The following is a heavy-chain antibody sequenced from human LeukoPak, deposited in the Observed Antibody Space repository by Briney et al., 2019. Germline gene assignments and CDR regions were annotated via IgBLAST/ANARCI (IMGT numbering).Heavy chain of an antibody. Sequence: GGSLRLSCAASGFTFSSYAMSWVRQAPGKGLEWVSAISGSGGSTYYADSVKGRFTISRDNSKNTLYLQMNSLRAEDTAVYYCATPKYSSGWYEYYFDYWGQGTLVTVSS. D-gene: IGHD6-19*01. V-gene: IGHV3-23*01. CDR1: GFTFSSYA. CDR2: ISGSGGST. CDR3: ATPKYSSGWYEYYFDY. J-gene: IGHJ4*02.